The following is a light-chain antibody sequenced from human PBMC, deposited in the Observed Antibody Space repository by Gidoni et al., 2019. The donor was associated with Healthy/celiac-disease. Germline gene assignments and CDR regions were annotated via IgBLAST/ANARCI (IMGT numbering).Light chain of an antibody. CDR1: QSVSSSY. Sequence: EIVLTQSPGTLSLSPGERATLSCRASQSVSSSYLAWYQQKPGQAPRLLIYGASSSGSGTDFTLTISRLEPEDFAVYYCQKYGSSPPLTFGGGTKVEIK. CDR2: GAS. J-gene: IGKJ4*01. V-gene: IGKV3-20*01. CDR3: QKYGSSPPLT.